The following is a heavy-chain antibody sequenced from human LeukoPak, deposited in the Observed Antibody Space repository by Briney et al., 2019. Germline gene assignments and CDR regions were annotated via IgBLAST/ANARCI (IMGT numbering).Heavy chain of an antibody. D-gene: IGHD3-10*01. Sequence: SLTLSCTASGFTFCHFAMSWVRQAARKGMQWIGFIRMKAFGGTAEYAASVKGRFAISRDDSTSIAYLQMDSLKTEDTGIYYCVRSYDSWGQGTLVIVSS. CDR2: IRMKAFGGTA. V-gene: IGHV3-49*04. J-gene: IGHJ4*02. CDR1: GFTFCHFA. CDR3: VRSYDS.